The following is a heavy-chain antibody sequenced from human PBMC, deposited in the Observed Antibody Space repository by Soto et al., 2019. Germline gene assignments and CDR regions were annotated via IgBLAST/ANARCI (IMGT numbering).Heavy chain of an antibody. CDR1: GGSFSGYY. CDR2: INHSGSN. V-gene: IGHV4-34*01. J-gene: IGHJ3*02. CDR3: ARDPDIVATSDAFDI. Sequence: QVQLQQWGAGLLKPSETLSLTCAVYGGSFSGYYWSWIRQPPGKGLEWIGEINHSGSNNYNPSLKSRVTISVDTSKNQFSLKLSSVTAADTAVYYCARDPDIVATSDAFDIWGQGTMVTVSS. D-gene: IGHD5-12*01.